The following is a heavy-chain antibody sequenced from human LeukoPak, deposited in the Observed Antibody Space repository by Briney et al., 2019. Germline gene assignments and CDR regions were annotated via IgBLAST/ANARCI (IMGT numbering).Heavy chain of an antibody. D-gene: IGHD6-19*01. J-gene: IGHJ4*02. CDR2: IGISGDT. V-gene: IGHV3-13*01. Sequence: PGGSLRLSCAASGFTLRSYGMHWVRQVTGKGLEWVSAIGISGDTYYPGSVKGRFTISRENAKNSLYLQMNSLTAGDTAVYYCARGGIQVSGIDEIDYWGQGTLVTVSS. CDR3: ARGGIQVSGIDEIDY. CDR1: GFTLRSYG.